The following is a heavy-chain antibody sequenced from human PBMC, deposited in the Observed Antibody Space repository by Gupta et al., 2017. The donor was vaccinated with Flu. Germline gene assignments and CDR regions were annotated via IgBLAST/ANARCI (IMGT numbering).Heavy chain of an antibody. CDR2: INNSGGST. Sequence: EVQLLGSGGGLIQSGGSLRLSCSASGFAFSGYAMSWVRQAPGKGLQWISGINNSGGSTYYADSVRGRFTVSRDNSENTFYLQMNNLRAEDTAIYYCAKDLYTVPGALDSWGQGTLVTVSS. D-gene: IGHD6-19*01. CDR3: AKDLYTVPGALDS. CDR1: GFAFSGYA. V-gene: IGHV3-23*01. J-gene: IGHJ5*01.